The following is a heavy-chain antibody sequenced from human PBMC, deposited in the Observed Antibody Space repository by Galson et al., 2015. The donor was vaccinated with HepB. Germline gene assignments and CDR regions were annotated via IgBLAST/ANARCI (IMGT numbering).Heavy chain of an antibody. D-gene: IGHD3-22*01. CDR3: ARDTRITMIVVVSYSYYGMDV. Sequence: SLRLSCAASGFTFSSYWMSWVRQAPGKGLEWVANIKQDGSEKYYVDSVKGRFTISRDNAKNSLYLQMNSLRAEDTAVYYCARDTRITMIVVVSYSYYGMDVWGQGTLVTVSS. CDR2: IKQDGSEK. CDR1: GFTFSSYW. V-gene: IGHV3-7*01. J-gene: IGHJ6*02.